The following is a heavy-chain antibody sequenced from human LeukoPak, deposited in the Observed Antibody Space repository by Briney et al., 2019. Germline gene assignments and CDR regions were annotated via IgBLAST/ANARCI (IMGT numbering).Heavy chain of an antibody. CDR3: THGSGWMSDF. V-gene: IGHV2-5*01. J-gene: IGHJ4*02. D-gene: IGHD6-19*01. CDR1: AFSLSSTAVG. Sequence: SRPTLVKPTQTLTLTSTFSAFSLSSTAVGVNCIRQPPAKTLESLALIYWNDDNHYSPSLRSRITITKDISKKQVVLTMNNMDPVDTATYYCTHGSGWMSDFWGQGIPVTVYS. CDR2: IYWNDDN.